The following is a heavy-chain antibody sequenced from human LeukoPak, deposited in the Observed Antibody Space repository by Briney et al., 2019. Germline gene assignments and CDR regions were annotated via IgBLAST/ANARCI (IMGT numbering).Heavy chain of an antibody. J-gene: IGHJ6*02. D-gene: IGHD2-15*01. V-gene: IGHV3-23*01. CDR3: AKMGYCSGGSCYVYGMDV. CDR2: ISGSGGST. Sequence: GGSLRLSCAASGFTFSSYSMNWVRQAPGKGLEWVSAISGSGGSTYYADSVKGRFTISRDNSKNTLYLQMNSLRAEDTAVYYCAKMGYCSGGSCYVYGMDVWGQGTTVTVSS. CDR1: GFTFSSYS.